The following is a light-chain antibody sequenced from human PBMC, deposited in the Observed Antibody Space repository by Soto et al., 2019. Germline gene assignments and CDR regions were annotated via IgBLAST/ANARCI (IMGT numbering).Light chain of an antibody. CDR1: QGIRND. Sequence: DIQMTQSPSSLSASVGARVTITCRASQGIRNDVGWYQQKAGKAPKRLISAASNLQRGVPSRFSGSVSGTEVPLTISSQHPEDLATYCCLQHNSYPRPFGQGTRLDIK. J-gene: IGKJ2*01. CDR2: AAS. CDR3: LQHNSYPRP. V-gene: IGKV1-17*01.